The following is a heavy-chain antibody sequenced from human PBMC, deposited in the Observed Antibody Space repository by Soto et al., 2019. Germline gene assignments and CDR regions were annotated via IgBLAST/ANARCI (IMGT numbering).Heavy chain of an antibody. CDR3: VRGLMDTAMVMKAFEH. V-gene: IGHV3-33*01. D-gene: IGHD5-18*01. Sequence: PGGSLRLSCEASGFSFSNFVMHWVRQAPGKGLEWVAVSWYDGSNEDFADSVKGRFSTSRDNSRNTLYLQMNRLRVEDTAVYYCVRGLMDTAMVMKAFEHWGQGTLVTVSS. CDR1: GFSFSNFV. CDR2: SWYDGSNE. J-gene: IGHJ4*02.